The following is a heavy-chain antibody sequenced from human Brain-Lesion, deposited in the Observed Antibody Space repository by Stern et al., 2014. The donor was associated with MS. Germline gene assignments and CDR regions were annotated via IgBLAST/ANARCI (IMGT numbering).Heavy chain of an antibody. CDR2: ISYSGNT. CDR3: ARVTEFLRFFYPDY. D-gene: IGHD3-3*01. V-gene: IGHV4-30-4*08. J-gene: IGHJ4*02. CDR1: GGAVSSGDRY. Sequence: QVQLGQSGPGLVTPSQTLSLTCTVSGGAVSSGDRYWSWIRQPPAKGLEWIGYISYSGNTYYNPSLESRVTISMDRSKNQFSLKLRSVTAADTAVYYCARVTEFLRFFYPDYWGQGSRVTVSS.